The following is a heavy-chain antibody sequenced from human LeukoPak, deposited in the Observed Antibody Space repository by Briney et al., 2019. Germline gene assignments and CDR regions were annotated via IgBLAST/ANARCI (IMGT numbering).Heavy chain of an antibody. CDR3: ARNRRSSGWHALPDFDY. CDR2: ISAYNGNT. V-gene: IGHV1-18*04. CDR1: GYTFTSYG. Sequence: ASVKVSCKASGYTFTSYGISWVRQAPGQGLEWMGWISAYNGNTNYAQKLQGRVTMTTDTSTSTAYMELRSLRSDDTAVYYCARNRRSSGWHALPDFDYWGQGTLVTVSS. J-gene: IGHJ4*02. D-gene: IGHD6-19*01.